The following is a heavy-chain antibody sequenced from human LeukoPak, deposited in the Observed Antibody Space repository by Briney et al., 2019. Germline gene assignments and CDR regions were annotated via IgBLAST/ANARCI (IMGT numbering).Heavy chain of an antibody. Sequence: SETLSLTCTVSGGSISSYYWSWIRQPLGRGLEWIGYINYSGSTNYNPSLKSRLTISVDTSKNQFSLKLSSVTAADTAVYYCARVGAVGFPLDYWGQGTLVTVSS. CDR1: GGSISSYY. CDR3: ARVGAVGFPLDY. D-gene: IGHD1-26*01. CDR2: INYSGST. J-gene: IGHJ4*02. V-gene: IGHV4-59*01.